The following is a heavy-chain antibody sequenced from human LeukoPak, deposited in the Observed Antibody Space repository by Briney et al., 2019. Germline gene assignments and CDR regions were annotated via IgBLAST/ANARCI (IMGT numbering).Heavy chain of an antibody. CDR1: GGSISSYY. Sequence: SETLSLTCSVSGGSISSYYWSWIRQPPGKGLEWIGYIYYSGSTNYNPSLKSRVTISVDTSKNQFSLKLSSVTAADTAVYYCAGYYSSSWYAWGQGTLVTVSS. V-gene: IGHV4-59*01. CDR3: AGYYSSSWYA. D-gene: IGHD6-13*01. CDR2: IYYSGST. J-gene: IGHJ4*02.